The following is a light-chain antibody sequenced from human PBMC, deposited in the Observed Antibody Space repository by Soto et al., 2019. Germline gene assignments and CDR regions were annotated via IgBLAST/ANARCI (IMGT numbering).Light chain of an antibody. CDR2: GAS. J-gene: IGKJ1*01. V-gene: IGKV3-20*01. Sequence: IVVTQSPGTLSLSPGERATLSCRASQTVSNNYLAWYQQKPGQAPRLLIYGASSRATGIPDRFSGSGSGTDFTLTISRLEPEDFAVYYCQQYGSSLTWTFGQGTKVDIK. CDR1: QTVSNNY. CDR3: QQYGSSLTWT.